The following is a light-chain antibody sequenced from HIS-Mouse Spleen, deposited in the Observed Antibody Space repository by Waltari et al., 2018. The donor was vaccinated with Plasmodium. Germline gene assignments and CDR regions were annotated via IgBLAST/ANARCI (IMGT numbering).Light chain of an antibody. V-gene: IGKV3-15*01. CDR1: QSVSSN. J-gene: IGKJ5*01. CDR3: QQYNNWSIT. Sequence: EIVFTPSPATLSFSPGEKTPLPCRASQSVSSNLAWYQQKPGQAPRLLIYDASTRATGIPARFSGSGSGTEFTLTISSLESEDFAVYYCQQYNNWSITFGPGTRVEIK. CDR2: DAS.